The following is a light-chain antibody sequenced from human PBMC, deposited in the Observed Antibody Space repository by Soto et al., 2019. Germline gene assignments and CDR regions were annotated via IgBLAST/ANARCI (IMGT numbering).Light chain of an antibody. V-gene: IGKV3-20*01. CDR3: QQYGDSPPT. CDR2: GAS. J-gene: IGKJ1*01. Sequence: EIVLTQSPGTLSLSPGERATLSCRASQSLSTNYLAWYQRKPGQAPRLLIYGASSRATDIPRRFSGSGSGTDFTLTITSLEPEDFAVYYCQQYGDSPPTFGQGTKV. CDR1: QSLSTNY.